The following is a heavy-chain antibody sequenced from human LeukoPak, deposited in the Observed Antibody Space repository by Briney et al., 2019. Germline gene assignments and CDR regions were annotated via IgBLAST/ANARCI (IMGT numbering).Heavy chain of an antibody. Sequence: GASVKVSCKASGYTFTGYGIAWVRQAPGEGLELVGWIAAYNGLTNYAQNLQDRLILTRDTSTTTAFMELRNLTSDDTAIYFCARSYGLEADYWGRGTLVTVSS. CDR2: IAAYNGLT. D-gene: IGHD3-16*02. CDR3: ARSYGLEADY. V-gene: IGHV1-18*01. CDR1: GYTFTGYG. J-gene: IGHJ4*02.